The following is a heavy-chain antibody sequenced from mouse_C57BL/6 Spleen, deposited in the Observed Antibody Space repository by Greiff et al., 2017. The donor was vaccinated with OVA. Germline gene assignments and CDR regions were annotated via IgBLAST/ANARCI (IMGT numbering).Heavy chain of an antibody. CDR1: GYTFTDHT. CDR3: AREGYYYGRSPSGYFDV. D-gene: IGHD1-1*01. Sequence: VKLQESAAELVKPGASVKISCKVSGYTFTDHTIHWMKQRPEQGLEWIGYIYPRDGSTKYNEKFKGKATLTADKSSSTAYMQLNSLTSEDSAVYFCAREGYYYGRSPSGYFDVWGTGTTVTVSS. V-gene: IGHV1-78*01. J-gene: IGHJ1*03. CDR2: IYPRDGST.